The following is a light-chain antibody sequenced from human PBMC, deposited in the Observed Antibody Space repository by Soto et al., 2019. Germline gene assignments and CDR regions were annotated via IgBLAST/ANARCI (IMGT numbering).Light chain of an antibody. CDR2: KAS. CDR1: QTISSW. J-gene: IGKJ1*01. V-gene: IGKV1-5*03. CDR3: QHYNSYSEA. Sequence: DIQMTQSPSTLSGSVGDRVTITRRTSQTISSWLAWYQQKPGKAPKLLIYKASTLKSGVPSRFSGSGSGTEFTLTISSLQPDDFATYYCQHYNSYSEAFGQGTKVELK.